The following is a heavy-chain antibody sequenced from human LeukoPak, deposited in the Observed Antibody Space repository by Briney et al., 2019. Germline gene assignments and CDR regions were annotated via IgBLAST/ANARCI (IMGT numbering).Heavy chain of an antibody. CDR2: ISGDGGST. CDR3: AKDRVQLLWFGEIDY. J-gene: IGHJ4*02. Sequence: ISGDGGSTYYADSVKGRFTISRDNRKTSLYLQMHSLSAEDTAFYYCAKDRVQLLWFGEIDYWGQGTLVTVSS. V-gene: IGHV3-43D*03. D-gene: IGHD3-10*01.